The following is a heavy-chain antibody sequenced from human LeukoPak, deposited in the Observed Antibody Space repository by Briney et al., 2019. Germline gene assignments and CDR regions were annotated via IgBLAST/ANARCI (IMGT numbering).Heavy chain of an antibody. V-gene: IGHV3-13*04. Sequence: GGSLRLSCAASGFTFSSYDMHWVRQATGKGLEWVSAIGTAGDTYYPGSVKGRFTISGENAKNSLYLQMNSLRAGDTAVYYCAREGGGSGFYYYGMDVWGQGTTVTVSS. CDR2: IGTAGDT. CDR3: AREGGGSGFYYYGMDV. J-gene: IGHJ6*02. CDR1: GFTFSSYD. D-gene: IGHD2-15*01.